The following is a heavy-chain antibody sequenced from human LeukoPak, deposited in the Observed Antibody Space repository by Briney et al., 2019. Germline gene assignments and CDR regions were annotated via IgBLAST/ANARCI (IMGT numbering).Heavy chain of an antibody. Sequence: ASVKVSCKASGYTFTSYGISWVRQAPGQGLEWMGWISAYNGNTNYAQKLQGRVTMTTDTSTSTAYMELRSLRSDDTAVYYCARVITMVRGAPYYYYGMDVWGQGTTVTVSS. CDR3: ARVITMVRGAPYYYYGMDV. V-gene: IGHV1-18*01. D-gene: IGHD3-10*01. CDR2: ISAYNGNT. CDR1: GYTFTSYG. J-gene: IGHJ6*02.